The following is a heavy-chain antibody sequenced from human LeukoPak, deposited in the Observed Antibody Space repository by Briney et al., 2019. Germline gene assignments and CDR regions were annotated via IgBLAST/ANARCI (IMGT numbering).Heavy chain of an antibody. CDR3: ARGLGYCTSTTCLLPFDY. J-gene: IGHJ4*02. CDR2: ISGSSDYK. Sequence: GGSLRLSCAASGFTFSYFTMSWVRQAPGKGLEWVSSISGSSDYKHYADSGEGRFTITRDNAKNSVYLEMNSLRAEDTAMYYCARGLGYCTSTTCLLPFDYWGQGTLVTVSS. CDR1: GFTFSYFT. V-gene: IGHV3-21*04. D-gene: IGHD2-2*01.